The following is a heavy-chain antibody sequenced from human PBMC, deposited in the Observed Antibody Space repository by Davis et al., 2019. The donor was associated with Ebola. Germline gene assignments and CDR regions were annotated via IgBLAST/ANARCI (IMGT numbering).Heavy chain of an antibody. J-gene: IGHJ6*02. CDR3: ARGCSSTSCYSPFYYYGMDV. CDR1: GYTFTSYY. CDR2: INPSGGST. V-gene: IGHV1-46*01. Sequence: AASVKISCKASGYTFTSYYMHWVRQAPGQGLEWMGIINPSGGSTNYAQKFQERVTITRDMSTSTAYMELSSLRSEDTAVYYCARGCSSTSCYSPFYYYGMDVWGQGTTVTVSS. D-gene: IGHD2-2*01.